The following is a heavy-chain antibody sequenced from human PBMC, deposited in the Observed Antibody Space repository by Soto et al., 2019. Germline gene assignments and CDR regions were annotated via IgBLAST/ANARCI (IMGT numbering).Heavy chain of an antibody. J-gene: IGHJ6*01. Sequence: QVQLQESGPGLVKPSETLSLTCRFSGGSISSYYWNWIRQAPGKGLEWIGFISYSRSTNYNPALTSRVTISVDTSKDQISLRLNSVTAADTAVYYCARVQSTSWGYYYAVDVWGQGTTVTVSS. V-gene: IGHV4-59*01. CDR2: ISYSRST. CDR1: GGSISSYY. CDR3: ARVQSTSWGYYYAVDV. D-gene: IGHD2-2*01.